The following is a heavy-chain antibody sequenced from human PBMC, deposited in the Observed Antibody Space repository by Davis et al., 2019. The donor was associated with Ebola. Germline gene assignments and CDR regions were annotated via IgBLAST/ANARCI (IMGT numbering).Heavy chain of an antibody. V-gene: IGHV3-7*03. Sequence: GESLKISCAASGFTFSSYWMSWVRQAPGKGLEWVANIKQDGSEKYYVDSVKGRFTISRDNAKNSLYLQMNSLRAEDTAVYYCARGLVDISTLGWFDPWGQGTLVTVSS. CDR2: IKQDGSEK. CDR3: ARGLVDISTLGWFDP. D-gene: IGHD5-12*01. J-gene: IGHJ5*02. CDR1: GFTFSSYW.